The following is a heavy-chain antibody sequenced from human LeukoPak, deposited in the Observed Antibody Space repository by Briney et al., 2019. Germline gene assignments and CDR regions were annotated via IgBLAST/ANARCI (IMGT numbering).Heavy chain of an antibody. CDR1: GYTFTDIY. V-gene: IGHV1-2*02. CDR2: INPYTGAT. D-gene: IGHD5-18*01. J-gene: IGHJ6*03. CDR3: ARDYGASDTAKEPYYYYYIDV. Sequence: ASVKVSCKASGYTFTDIYMHWVRQAPGQGLEWVGWINPYTGATNYAPKFQGRVTMTRDTSISTAYMEVSRLRSDDTAVYYCARDYGASDTAKEPYYYYYIDVCGKGTPVSVSS.